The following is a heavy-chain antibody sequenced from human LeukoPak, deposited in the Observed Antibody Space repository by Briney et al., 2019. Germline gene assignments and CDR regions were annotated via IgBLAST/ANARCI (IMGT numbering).Heavy chain of an antibody. CDR1: GYSFTSYW. D-gene: IGHD6-19*01. CDR2: IYPGDSDT. V-gene: IGHV5-51*01. Sequence: GESLKISCKGSGYSFTSYWIGWVRQMPGKGLEWMGIIYPGDSDTRYSPSFQGQVTISADKSISTAYLQWSSLKASDTAMYYCARHVHVPNFIALAGTVIDYWGQGTLVTVSS. J-gene: IGHJ4*02. CDR3: ARHVHVPNFIALAGTVIDY.